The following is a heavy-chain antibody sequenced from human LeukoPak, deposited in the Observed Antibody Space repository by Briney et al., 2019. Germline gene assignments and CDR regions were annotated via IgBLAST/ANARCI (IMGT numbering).Heavy chain of an antibody. J-gene: IGHJ4*02. CDR3: VRDIVAGSGSYSD. Sequence: GGSLRLSCAASGFTFRSAWMHWVRQAPGKGLVWVSRIRGDGGDANYADFVKGRYTISRDNAKSTLYLQMNGLGVEDTAVYYCVRDIVAGSGSYSDWGQGTLVTVSS. CDR2: IRGDGGDA. V-gene: IGHV3-74*01. CDR1: GFTFRSAW. D-gene: IGHD3-10*01.